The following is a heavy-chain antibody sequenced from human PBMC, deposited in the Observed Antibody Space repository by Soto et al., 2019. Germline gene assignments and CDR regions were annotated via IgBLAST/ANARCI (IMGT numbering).Heavy chain of an antibody. J-gene: IGHJ4*02. V-gene: IGHV3-30*18. CDR2: ISYDGSNK. CDR1: GFTFSSYG. D-gene: IGHD6-19*01. Sequence: QVQLVESGGGVVQPGRSLRLSCAASGFTFSSYGMHWVRQAPGKGLEWVAVISYDGSNKYYADSVKGRFTISRDNSKNTLYLQMNSLRAEDTAVYYCAKPSGWAYSSGWYLGPVDYWGQGTLVTVSS. CDR3: AKPSGWAYSSGWYLGPVDY.